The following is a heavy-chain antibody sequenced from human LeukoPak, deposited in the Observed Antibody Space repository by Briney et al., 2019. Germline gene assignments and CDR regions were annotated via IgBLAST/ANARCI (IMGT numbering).Heavy chain of an antibody. CDR3: ARGPNHYYYMDF. J-gene: IGHJ6*03. CDR1: GYTFTSYD. Sequence: ASVKVSCKASGYTFTSYDINWVRQATGQGLEWMGWINPDGDVSKSAQKFQGRVTVTSDKSINTVYMELSGLTSDDTAIYYCARGPNHYYYMDFWGKGTTVSVSS. CDR2: INPDGDVS. D-gene: IGHD2-8*01. V-gene: IGHV1-2*02.